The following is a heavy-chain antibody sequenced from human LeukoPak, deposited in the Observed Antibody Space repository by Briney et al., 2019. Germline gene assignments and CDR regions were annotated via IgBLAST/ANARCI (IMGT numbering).Heavy chain of an antibody. CDR3: ARGIFVGATILYFDY. D-gene: IGHD1-26*01. Sequence: GGCLRLSCAASGFTFSSYWMSWVRQAPGKGLEWVANIKQDGSEKYYVDSVKGRFTISRDNAKNSLYLQMNSLRAEDTAVYYCARGIFVGATILYFDYWGQGTVVTDSS. J-gene: IGHJ4*02. CDR2: IKQDGSEK. V-gene: IGHV3-7*01. CDR1: GFTFSSYW.